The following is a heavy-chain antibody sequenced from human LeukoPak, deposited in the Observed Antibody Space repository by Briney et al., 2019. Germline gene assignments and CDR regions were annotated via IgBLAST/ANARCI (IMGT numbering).Heavy chain of an antibody. Sequence: GGSLRLSCAASGFTLSSYAMSWVRQAPGKGLEWVSGVSGSGDSTYYADSVKGRFTISRDNSKNTLYLQMNSLRAEDTAVYYCAKTLTMILVLRGGFDYWGQGALVTVSS. CDR2: VSGSGDST. V-gene: IGHV3-23*01. CDR1: GFTLSSYA. J-gene: IGHJ4*02. CDR3: AKTLTMILVLRGGFDY. D-gene: IGHD3-22*01.